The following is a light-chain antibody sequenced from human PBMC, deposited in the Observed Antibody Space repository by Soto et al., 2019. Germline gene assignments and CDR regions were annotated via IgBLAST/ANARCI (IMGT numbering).Light chain of an antibody. CDR3: QSYDTFLSGSYVV. J-gene: IGLJ2*01. CDR2: SNY. V-gene: IGLV1-44*01. Sequence: QSVLTQPPSASGTPGQRVTISCSGSNSNIGSNPVHWYQQFPGTAPKVLIYSNYQRPSGVPDRFSGSKSGTSASLAISGLQSEDEADYYCQSYDTFLSGSYVVFGGGTQLTV. CDR1: NSNIGSNP.